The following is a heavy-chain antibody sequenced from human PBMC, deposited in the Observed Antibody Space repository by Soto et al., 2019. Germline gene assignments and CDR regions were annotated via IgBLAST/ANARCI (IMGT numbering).Heavy chain of an antibody. Sequence: PSETLSLTCTVSGGSISSSSYYWCWIRQPPGKGLEWIGSIYYSGSTYYNPSLKSRVTISVDTSKNQFSLKLSSVTAADTAVYYCARQLKTDTAMVTDWYFDLWGRGTLVTVSS. V-gene: IGHV4-39*01. D-gene: IGHD5-18*01. CDR1: GGSISSSSYY. J-gene: IGHJ2*01. CDR2: IYYSGST. CDR3: ARQLKTDTAMVTDWYFDL.